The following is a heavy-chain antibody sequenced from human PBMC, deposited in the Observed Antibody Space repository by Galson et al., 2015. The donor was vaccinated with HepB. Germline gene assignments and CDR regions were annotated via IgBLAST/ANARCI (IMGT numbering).Heavy chain of an antibody. CDR3: ARGRGEAAGYRIDY. CDR1: GYTFISYD. J-gene: IGHJ4*02. V-gene: IGHV1-8*01. Sequence: SVKVSCKASGYTFISYDINWVRQATGQGLEWMGWMNPNSGKTGYAQKFQGRVTMTRDTSINTAYMELSSLRSEDTAVYYCARGRGEAAGYRIDYWGQGTLVSVSS. D-gene: IGHD3-16*01. CDR2: MNPNSGKT.